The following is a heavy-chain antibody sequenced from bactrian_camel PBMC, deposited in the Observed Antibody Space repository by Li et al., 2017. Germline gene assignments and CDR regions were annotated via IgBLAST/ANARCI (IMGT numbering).Heavy chain of an antibody. V-gene: IGHV3S40*01. CDR3: ATAHMFPA. Sequence: DVQLVESGGGLVQPGGSLRLSCATSGFAFSSYTMTWVRQAPGKGLEWISRITSGGDSTTYADSVKGRFTLSRDDAKNTVYLQMNSLTTADAGVYYCATAHMFPAWGQGTQVTVS. J-gene: IGHJ6*01. CDR2: ITSGGDST. CDR1: GFAFSSYT.